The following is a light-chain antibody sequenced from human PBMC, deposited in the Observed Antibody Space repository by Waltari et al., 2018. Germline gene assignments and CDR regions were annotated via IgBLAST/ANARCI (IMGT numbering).Light chain of an antibody. J-gene: IGKJ4*01. V-gene: IGKV1-39*01. CDR1: QSISSY. CDR3: QQSYSTPD. Sequence: DIQMTQSPSSLSASVGHRVTITCRASQSISSYLNWYQQKPGKAPKLLIYAASSLQSGVPSRFSGSGSGTDFTLTISSLQPEDFATYYCQQSYSTPDFGGGTKVEIK. CDR2: AAS.